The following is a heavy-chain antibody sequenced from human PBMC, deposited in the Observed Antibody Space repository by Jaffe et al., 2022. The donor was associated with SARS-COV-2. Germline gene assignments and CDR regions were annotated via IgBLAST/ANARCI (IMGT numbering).Heavy chain of an antibody. CDR1: GFTFSSYW. D-gene: IGHD3-22*01. CDR3: ARALTYYYDSSGYYYFDY. CDR2: IKQDGSEK. J-gene: IGHJ4*02. Sequence: EVQLVESGGGLVQPGGSLRLSCAASGFTFSSYWMSWVRQAPGKGLEWVANIKQDGSEKYYVDSVKGRFTISRDNAKNSLYLQMNSLRAEDTAVYYCARALTYYYDSSGYYYFDYWGQGTLVTVSS. V-gene: IGHV3-7*04.